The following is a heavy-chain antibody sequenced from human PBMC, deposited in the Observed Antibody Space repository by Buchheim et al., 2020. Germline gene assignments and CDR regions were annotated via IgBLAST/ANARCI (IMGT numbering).Heavy chain of an antibody. J-gene: IGHJ6*02. Sequence: QVQLVQSGAEVKKPGSSVKVSCKASGGTFSSYAISWVRQAPGQGLEWMGGIIPIFGTANYAQKFQGRVTITADKSKSKAYMELSSLRSEDTAVYYFASAPEYSCSPGWDYYYYYGMDVWGQGT. V-gene: IGHV1-69*06. D-gene: IGHD6-6*01. CDR2: IIPIFGTA. CDR1: GGTFSSYA. CDR3: ASAPEYSCSPGWDYYYYYGMDV.